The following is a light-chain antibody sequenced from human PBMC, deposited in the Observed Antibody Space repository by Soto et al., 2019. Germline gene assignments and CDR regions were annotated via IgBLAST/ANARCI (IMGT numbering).Light chain of an antibody. CDR1: QDITSK. J-gene: IGKJ1*01. CDR3: QQYNSYRT. Sequence: DIQMTQSPSSVSASVGDRGTVTFRASQDITSKLAWYQQRPGRAPKLLIYDASSLESGVPSRFSGSGSGTEFTLTISSLQPDDFASYYCQQYNSYRTFGQGTKVDNK. CDR2: DAS. V-gene: IGKV1-5*01.